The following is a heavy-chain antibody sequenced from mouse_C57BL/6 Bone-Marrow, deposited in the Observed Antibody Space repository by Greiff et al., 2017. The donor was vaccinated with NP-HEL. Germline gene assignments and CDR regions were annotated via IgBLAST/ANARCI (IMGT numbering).Heavy chain of an antibody. Sequence: VQLQQSGPELVKPGASVKISYKASGYAFSSSWMNWVKQRPGKGLEWIGRIYPGDGDTNYNGKFKGKATLTADKSSSTAYMQLSSLTSEDSAVYFCAPNWDVFDYWGQGTTLTVSS. CDR2: IYPGDGDT. V-gene: IGHV1-82*01. CDR3: APNWDVFDY. D-gene: IGHD4-1*02. CDR1: GYAFSSSW. J-gene: IGHJ2*01.